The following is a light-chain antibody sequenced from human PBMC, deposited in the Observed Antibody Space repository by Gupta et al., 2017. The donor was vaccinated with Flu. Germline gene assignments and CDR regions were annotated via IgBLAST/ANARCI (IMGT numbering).Light chain of an antibody. CDR3: QQTSRAPRT. J-gene: IGKJ1*01. CDR1: QTIRSY. V-gene: IGKV1-39*01. Sequence: DIQMTQPPASLSASVGDRVTITCRASQTIRSYLNWYQQRPGKAPKLLIYAVSTLHGGVPSRFSGSGSGTDFTLTITSLQPEDFATYYCQQTSRAPRTFGQGTKVEIK. CDR2: AVS.